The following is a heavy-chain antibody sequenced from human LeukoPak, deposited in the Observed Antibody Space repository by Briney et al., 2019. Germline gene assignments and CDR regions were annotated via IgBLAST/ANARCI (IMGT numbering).Heavy chain of an antibody. D-gene: IGHD2-21*02. V-gene: IGHV3-23*01. CDR1: GFNFANHA. J-gene: IGHJ4*02. CDR3: AKAFRVLVVTAMVY. CDR2: ISGGGGST. Sequence: GGSLRLSCAASGFNFANHAMSWVRQTPGKGLEWVSAISGGGGSTYYADSVKGRFTISRGNSKNTLYLQMNSLRAEDTAVYYCAKAFRVLVVTAMVYWGQGTLVTVSS.